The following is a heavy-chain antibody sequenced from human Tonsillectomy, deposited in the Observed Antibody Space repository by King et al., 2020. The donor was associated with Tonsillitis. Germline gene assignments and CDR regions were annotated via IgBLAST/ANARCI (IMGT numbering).Heavy chain of an antibody. CDR3: TTIAGCY. Sequence: VQLVESGGGLVKPGGSLRLSCAASGFTFTNAYMHWVRQAPGKGLEWVGRIKSNTDGGTTDFAAPVKGRFTISRDDSRNMLYLQMNSLKTEDTAVYFCTTIAGCYWGQGTPVTVSS. CDR2: IKSNTDGGTT. CDR1: GFTFTNAY. V-gene: IGHV3-15*01. J-gene: IGHJ4*02. D-gene: IGHD6-13*01.